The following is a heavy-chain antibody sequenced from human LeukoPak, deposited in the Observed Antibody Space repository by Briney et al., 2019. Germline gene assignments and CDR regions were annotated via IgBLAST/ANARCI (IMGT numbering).Heavy chain of an antibody. D-gene: IGHD7-27*01. J-gene: IGHJ4*02. CDR2: ISYDGSNK. Sequence: GRSLRLSCAASGFTFSSYGMHWVRQAPGKGLEWVAVISYDGSNKYYADSVKGRFTISRDNSKNTLYLQMNSLRAEDTAVYYCAKVGGRGDREDYWGQGTLVTVSS. V-gene: IGHV3-30*18. CDR3: AKVGGRGDREDY. CDR1: GFTFSSYG.